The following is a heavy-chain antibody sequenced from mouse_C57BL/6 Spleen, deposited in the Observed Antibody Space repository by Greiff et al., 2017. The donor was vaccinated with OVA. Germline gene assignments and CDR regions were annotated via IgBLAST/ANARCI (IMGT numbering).Heavy chain of an antibody. CDR2: IYPGSGNT. Sequence: QVQLKQSGAELVRPGASVKLSCKASGYTFTDYYINWVKQRPGQGLEWIARIYPGSGNTYYNEKFKGKATLTAEKSSSTADMQLSSLTSEDSAVYVGARGSSWYYFDDWGQGTTLTVSS. V-gene: IGHV1-76*01. D-gene: IGHD1-1*01. CDR3: ARGSSWYYFDD. CDR1: GYTFTDYY. J-gene: IGHJ2*01.